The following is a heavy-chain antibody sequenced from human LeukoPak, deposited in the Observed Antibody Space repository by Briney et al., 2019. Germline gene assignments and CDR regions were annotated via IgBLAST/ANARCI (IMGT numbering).Heavy chain of an antibody. V-gene: IGHV3-30*18. CDR3: TKTRYDWTDDYFDS. D-gene: IGHD1-20*01. CDR1: GFTFSVHA. Sequence: QTGGSLRLSCAASGFTFSVHAMYWVRQAPGRGLEWVAVISKDGSKKFYADSVKGRFTISRDNSQNTVSLQTNSLRPGDTAIYYCTKTRYDWTDDYFDSWGQGTLVTVSS. J-gene: IGHJ4*02. CDR2: ISKDGSKK.